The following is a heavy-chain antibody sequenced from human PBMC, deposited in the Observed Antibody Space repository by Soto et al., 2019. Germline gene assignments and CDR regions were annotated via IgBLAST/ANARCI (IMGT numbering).Heavy chain of an antibody. CDR3: ARDPGPRPAAIRGLGWFDP. D-gene: IGHD2-2*01. Sequence: EALLVESGGGLVQPGGSLRLSCAASGFTFSGYWMSWVRQAPGKGLEWVASINRDGSESHYVDSVKGRFTISRYNAKSSVYLQMKSLRAEDTAVYYCARDPGPRPAAIRGLGWFDPWGQGTLVTVSS. V-gene: IGHV3-7*03. CDR2: INRDGSES. J-gene: IGHJ5*02. CDR1: GFTFSGYW.